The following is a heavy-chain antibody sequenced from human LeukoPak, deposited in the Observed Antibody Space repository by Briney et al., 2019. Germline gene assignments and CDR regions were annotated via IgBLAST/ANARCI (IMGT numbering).Heavy chain of an antibody. CDR2: ISGSDGST. CDR3: ARVESFYWDS. D-gene: IGHD3-16*02. V-gene: IGHV3-23*01. CDR1: GFTFSSSA. Sequence: GGSLRLSCAASGFTFSSSAMTWVRQAPGKGLEWVSAISGSDGSTYYADSVKGRFTISRDNSKTTLYLQMNSLRAEDTAFYYCARVESFYWDSWGQGTLVTVSS. J-gene: IGHJ4*02.